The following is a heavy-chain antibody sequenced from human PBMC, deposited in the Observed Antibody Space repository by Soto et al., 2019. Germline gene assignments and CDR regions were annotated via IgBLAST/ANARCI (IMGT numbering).Heavy chain of an antibody. J-gene: IGHJ4*02. Sequence: QVQLVQSGAEVKKPGASVKVSCKASGYTFTGYYIHWVRQAPGQGLEWVGWINPSSGGTNFAQKFQGRVTMTRDTSITTVYMELTRLRSDDMAVYYCAREPPEGYWGQGTLVTVSS. CDR1: GYTFTGYY. CDR2: INPSSGGT. V-gene: IGHV1-2*02. CDR3: AREPPEGY.